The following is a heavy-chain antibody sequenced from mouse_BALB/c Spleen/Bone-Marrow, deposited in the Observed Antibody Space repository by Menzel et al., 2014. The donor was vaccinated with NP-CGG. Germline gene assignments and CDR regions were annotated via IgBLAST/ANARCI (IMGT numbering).Heavy chain of an antibody. V-gene: IGHV3-8*02. D-gene: IGHD1-1*01. Sequence: VQLKESGPSLVKPSQTLSLSCSVTGDSITSGYWNWIRKFPGNKLEYMGYISYSGSTYYNPSLQSRITITRDTSNNQYYLQLNSVTTEDTATYYCASDFYGSSYAMDYCGQGTSVTVSS. J-gene: IGHJ4*01. CDR1: GDSITSGY. CDR3: ASDFYGSSYAMDY. CDR2: ISYSGST.